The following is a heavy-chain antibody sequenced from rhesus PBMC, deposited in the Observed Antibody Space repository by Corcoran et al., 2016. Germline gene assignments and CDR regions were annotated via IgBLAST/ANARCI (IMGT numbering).Heavy chain of an antibody. V-gene: IGHV4-127*01. CDR1: GDSISGAYG. D-gene: IGHD6-25*01. J-gene: IGHJ4*01. Sequence: QVQLQESGPGLLKPSETLSLTCAVSGDSISGAYGWAWIRQAPGKGLEWIGSIYSSSGSTEYNPSLKSRATISRDTSKNQFSLKLSSVTAADTAVYYCARDGDSGSWNRGYYFDYWGQGVLVTVSS. CDR2: IYSSSGST. CDR3: ARDGDSGSWNRGYYFDY.